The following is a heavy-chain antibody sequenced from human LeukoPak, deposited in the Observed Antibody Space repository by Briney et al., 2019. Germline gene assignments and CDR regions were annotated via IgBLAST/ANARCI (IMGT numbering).Heavy chain of an antibody. D-gene: IGHD6-13*01. CDR2: ISGSGGST. CDR3: AKAVYSSSWYYFDY. J-gene: IGHJ4*02. V-gene: IGHV3-23*01. CDR1: GFTFSSYA. Sequence: GGSLRLSCAASGFTFSSYAMHWVRQAPGKGLEWVSAISGSGGSTYYADSVKGRFTISRDNSKNTLYLQMNSLRAEDTAVYYCAKAVYSSSWYYFDYWGQGTLVTVSS.